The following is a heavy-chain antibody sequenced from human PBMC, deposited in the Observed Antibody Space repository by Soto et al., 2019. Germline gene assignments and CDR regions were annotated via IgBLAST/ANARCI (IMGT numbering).Heavy chain of an antibody. CDR2: ISYDGSNK. V-gene: IGHV3-30*18. CDR3: AKGPYSSPQNYYYYYGMDV. CDR1: GFTFSSYG. D-gene: IGHD6-13*01. Sequence: GGSLRLSCAASGFTFSSYGMHWVRQAPGKGLEWVAVISYDGSNKYYADSVKGRFTTSRDNSKNTLYLQMNSLRAEDTAVYYCAKGPYSSPQNYYYYYGMDVWGQGTTVTVSS. J-gene: IGHJ6*02.